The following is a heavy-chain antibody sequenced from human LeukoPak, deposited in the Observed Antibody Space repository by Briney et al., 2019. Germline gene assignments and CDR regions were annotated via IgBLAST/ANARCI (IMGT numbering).Heavy chain of an antibody. V-gene: IGHV1-69*13. CDR2: IIPIFDTA. Sequence: SVKVSCKASGGTFSSYSISWVRQAPGQGLEWMGGIIPIFDTADYAQKFQGRVTITADESTSTAYMELSSLRSEDTAVYYCARDRIYYDSSGFADHAFDIWGQGTMVTVSS. CDR1: GGTFSSYS. D-gene: IGHD3-22*01. CDR3: ARDRIYYDSSGFADHAFDI. J-gene: IGHJ3*02.